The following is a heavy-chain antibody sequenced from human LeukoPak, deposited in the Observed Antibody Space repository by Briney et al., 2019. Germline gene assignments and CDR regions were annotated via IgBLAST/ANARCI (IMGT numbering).Heavy chain of an antibody. Sequence: GGSLRLSCAASGFTFSSYGMHWVRQAPGKGLEWVAVIWYDGSNKYYADSVKGRFTISRDNSKNTLYLQMNSLRAEDTAVYYCARGYYYGSGSPPSVGSIDVWGKGTTVTVSS. J-gene: IGHJ6*04. V-gene: IGHV3-33*01. CDR2: IWYDGSNK. CDR3: ARGYYYGSGSPPSVGSIDV. D-gene: IGHD3-10*01. CDR1: GFTFSSYG.